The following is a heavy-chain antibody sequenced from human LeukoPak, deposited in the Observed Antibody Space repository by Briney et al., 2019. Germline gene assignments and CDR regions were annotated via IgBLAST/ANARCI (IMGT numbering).Heavy chain of an antibody. J-gene: IGHJ4*02. Sequence: GGSLRLSCAASGFTFSSYAMSWVRQAPGKGLEWVSAISGSGGSTYYADSVKGRFTISRDNSKNTLYLQMNSLRAEDTAVDYCAKTRGSYWGYFDYWGQGTLVTVSS. CDR1: GFTFSSYA. V-gene: IGHV3-23*01. D-gene: IGHD1-26*01. CDR2: ISGSGGST. CDR3: AKTRGSYWGYFDY.